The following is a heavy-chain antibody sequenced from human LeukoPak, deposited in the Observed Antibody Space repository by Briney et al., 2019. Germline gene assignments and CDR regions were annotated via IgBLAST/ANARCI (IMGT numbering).Heavy chain of an antibody. CDR2: IYYSGST. J-gene: IGHJ5*02. Sequence: SETLSLTCTVSGGSISSSSYYWGWIRQPPGKGLEWIGSIYYSGSTYYNPSLKSRVTISVDTSKNQFSLKLSSVTAADTAVYYCVRLPRATRYNWFDPWGQGTLVTVSS. D-gene: IGHD1-26*01. CDR3: VRLPRATRYNWFDP. CDR1: GGSISSSSYY. V-gene: IGHV4-39*01.